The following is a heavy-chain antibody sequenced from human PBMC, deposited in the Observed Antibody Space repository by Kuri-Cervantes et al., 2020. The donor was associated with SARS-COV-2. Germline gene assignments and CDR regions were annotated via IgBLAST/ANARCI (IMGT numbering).Heavy chain of an antibody. J-gene: IGHJ6*02. CDR3: ANPTGHYYYGMDV. CDR2: ISGSGGST. Sequence: GGSLRLSCAASGFTFSSYAMSWVRQAPGKGLEWVSAISGSGGSTYYADYVKGRFTISRDNSKNTLYLQMNSLRAEDTAVYYCANPTGHYYYGMDVWGQGTTVTVSS. V-gene: IGHV3-23*01. CDR1: GFTFSSYA.